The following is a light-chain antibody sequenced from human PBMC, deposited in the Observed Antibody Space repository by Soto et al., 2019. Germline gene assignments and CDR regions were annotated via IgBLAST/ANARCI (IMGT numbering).Light chain of an antibody. CDR3: QQYYNWPPYT. CDR2: GAS. J-gene: IGKJ2*01. V-gene: IGKV3-15*01. Sequence: EIVLTQSPATLSVSPGDRATLSCRASQSVSSNLAWYQQKPGQTPRLLIYGASTRATGVPPRFSGSRSGKEFTLTLRSIPSEDLEVYYCQQYYNWPPYTFGQGTKVDIK. CDR1: QSVSSN.